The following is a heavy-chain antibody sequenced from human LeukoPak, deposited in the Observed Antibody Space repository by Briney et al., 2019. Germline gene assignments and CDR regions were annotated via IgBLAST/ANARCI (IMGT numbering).Heavy chain of an antibody. D-gene: IGHD1-7*01. J-gene: IGHJ6*03. Sequence: PGGTLRLSCAASGFTFDDYAMHWLPQAQGKGLKGVSVVSLNSSSIGYADSVKGRFPISRDNAKNDMYLQMNSLRAKDTASYYCANAWNYRDYYYYMDVWGKGTTVTVSS. V-gene: IGHV3-9*01. CDR3: ANAWNYRDYYYYMDV. CDR2: VSLNSSSI. CDR1: GFTFDDYA.